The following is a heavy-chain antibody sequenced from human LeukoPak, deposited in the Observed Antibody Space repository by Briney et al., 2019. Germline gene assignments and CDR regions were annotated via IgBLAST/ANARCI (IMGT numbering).Heavy chain of an antibody. J-gene: IGHJ3*02. D-gene: IGHD3-22*01. CDR1: GGSISSGGYY. CDR3: ARDYGASGYPEGAFDI. V-gene: IGHV4-30-2*01. CDR2: IYHSGST. Sequence: TSETLSLTCTVSGGSISSGGYYWSWIRQPPGKGLEWIGYIYHSGSTYYNPSLKSRVTISVDRSKNQFSLKLSSVTAADTAVYYCARDYGASGYPEGAFDIWGQGTMVTVSS.